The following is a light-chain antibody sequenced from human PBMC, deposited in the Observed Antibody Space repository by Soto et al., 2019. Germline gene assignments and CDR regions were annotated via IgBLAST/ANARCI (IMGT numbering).Light chain of an antibody. V-gene: IGKV3D-15*01. Sequence: EIVITQSPSTLSVSPGERATLSCRASQSVNIHLAWYRQKPGQAPRLLIYGASARATGIPAKFSGSGSGTEFTLTVSSLQSEDFAVYYCQQYNKWPRTFGQGTKVDNK. J-gene: IGKJ1*01. CDR3: QQYNKWPRT. CDR1: QSVNIH. CDR2: GAS.